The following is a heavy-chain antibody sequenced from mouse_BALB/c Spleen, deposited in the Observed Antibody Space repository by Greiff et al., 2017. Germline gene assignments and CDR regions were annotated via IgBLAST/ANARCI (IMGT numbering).Heavy chain of an antibody. D-gene: IGHD1-2*01. V-gene: IGHV5-17*02. CDR1: GFTFSSFG. CDR2: ISSGSSTI. CDR3: ARSATCHYYAMDY. Sequence: VKVEEPGGGLVQPGGSRKLSCAASGFTFSSFGMHWVRQAPEKGLEWVAYISSGSSTIYYADTVKGRFTISRDNPKNTLFLQMTSLRSEDTAMYYCARSATCHYYAMDYWGQGTSVTVSS. J-gene: IGHJ4*01.